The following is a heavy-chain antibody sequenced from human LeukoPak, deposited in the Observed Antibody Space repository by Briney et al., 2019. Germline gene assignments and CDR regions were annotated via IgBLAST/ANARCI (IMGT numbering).Heavy chain of an antibody. V-gene: IGHV3-13*01. CDR1: GFTFSSYD. J-gene: IGHJ4*02. Sequence: GGSLRLSCAAAGFTFSSYDMHWVRQATGKGLEWVSAIGTAGDTYYPGSVKGRFTISRENAKNSLYLQMNSLRAEDTAVYYCARDLSGKRCSSTSCLKYYFDYWGQGTLVTVSS. CDR3: ARDLSGKRCSSTSCLKYYFDY. CDR2: IGTAGDT. D-gene: IGHD2-2*01.